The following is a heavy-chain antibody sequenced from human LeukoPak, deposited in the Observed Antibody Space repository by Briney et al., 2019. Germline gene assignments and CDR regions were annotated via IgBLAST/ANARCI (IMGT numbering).Heavy chain of an antibody. CDR2: ISGSGGST. V-gene: IGHV3-23*01. D-gene: IGHD3-3*01. Sequence: GGSLRLSCAASGFTFSSYAMSWVRQTPGKGLEWVSAISGSGGSTYYADSVKGRFTISRDNAKNSLYLQMNSLRAEDTAVYYCAREGHYDFYPMGYWGQGTLVTVSS. J-gene: IGHJ4*02. CDR3: AREGHYDFYPMGY. CDR1: GFTFSSYA.